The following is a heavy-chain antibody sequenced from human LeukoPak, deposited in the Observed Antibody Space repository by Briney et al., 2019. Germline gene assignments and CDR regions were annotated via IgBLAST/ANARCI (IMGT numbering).Heavy chain of an antibody. V-gene: IGHV4-39*07. CDR1: GGSISSTIYY. J-gene: IGHJ5*02. Sequence: SETLSLTCSVSGGSISSTIYYWGWIRQPPGMGLEWIGNIYYSGNTFYNPSLKSRVTISVDTSKNQFSLKLSSVTAADTAMYYCASEHRITMVRGVIPRWFDPWGQGTLVTVSS. CDR2: IYYSGNT. CDR3: ASEHRITMVRGVIPRWFDP. D-gene: IGHD3-10*01.